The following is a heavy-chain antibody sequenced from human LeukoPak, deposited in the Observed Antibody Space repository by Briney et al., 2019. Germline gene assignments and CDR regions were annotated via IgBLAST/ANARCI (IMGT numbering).Heavy chain of an antibody. J-gene: IGHJ6*03. CDR1: GYSFTSYW. V-gene: IGHV5-51*01. CDR3: ASRHGEPPGGYYYMDV. Sequence: GESLKISCKGSGYSFTSYWIGWVRQMPGKGLAWMGIIYPGDSDTRYSPSFQGQVTISADKSISAAYLQWSSLKASDTAMYYCASRHGEPPGGYYYMDVWGKGTTVTVSS. CDR2: IYPGDSDT. D-gene: IGHD4-17*01.